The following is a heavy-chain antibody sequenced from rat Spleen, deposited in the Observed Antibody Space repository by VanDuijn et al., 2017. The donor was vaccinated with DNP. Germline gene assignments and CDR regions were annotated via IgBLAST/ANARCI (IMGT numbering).Heavy chain of an antibody. CDR3: ARGGDNPDY. CDR1: GFSLTSYH. D-gene: IGHD1-1*01. Sequence: QVQLKESGPGLVQPSQTLSLTCTVSGFSLTSYHVHWVRQPPGKGLEWMGVMWRDGDTSYNSVLKSRLSISRDTSKSQLFLKMSRLQTEDTDTYYWARGGDNPDYWGQGVMVTVSS. J-gene: IGHJ2*01. V-gene: IGHV2-32*01. CDR2: MWRDGDT.